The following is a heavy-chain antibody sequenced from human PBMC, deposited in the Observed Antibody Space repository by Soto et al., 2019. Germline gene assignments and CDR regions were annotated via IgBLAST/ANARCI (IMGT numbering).Heavy chain of an antibody. CDR2: IYYSGST. CDR3: ASRRSMVRGVNDAFDI. J-gene: IGHJ3*02. D-gene: IGHD3-10*01. V-gene: IGHV4-39*01. Sequence: SETLSLTCTVSGGSISSSSYYWGWIRQPPGKGLEWIGSIYYSGSTYYNPSLKSRVTISVDTSKNQFSLKLSSVTAADTAVYYCASRRSMVRGVNDAFDIWG. CDR1: GGSISSSSYY.